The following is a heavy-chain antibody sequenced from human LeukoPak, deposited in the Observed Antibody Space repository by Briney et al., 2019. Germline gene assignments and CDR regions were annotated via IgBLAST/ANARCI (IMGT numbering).Heavy chain of an antibody. Sequence: SETLSLTCAVSGYSISSGYYWGWIRQPPGKGLEWTGSIYHSGSTYYNPSLKSRVTISVDTSKNQFSLKLSSVTAADTAVYYCARQNYVEAFDIWGQGTMVTVSS. D-gene: IGHD1-7*01. CDR3: ARQNYVEAFDI. CDR2: IYHSGST. CDR1: GYSISSGYY. J-gene: IGHJ3*02. V-gene: IGHV4-38-2*01.